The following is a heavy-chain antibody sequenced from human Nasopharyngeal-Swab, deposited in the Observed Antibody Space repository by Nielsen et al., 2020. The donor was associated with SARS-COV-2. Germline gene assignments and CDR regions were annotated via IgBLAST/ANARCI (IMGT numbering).Heavy chain of an antibody. V-gene: IGHV3-23*01. CDR2: ISGSGGST. D-gene: IGHD6-19*01. CDR1: GFTFSSYA. J-gene: IGHJ3*02. Sequence: GESLKISCAASGFTFSSYAMSWVRQAPGKGLEWVSAISGSGGSTYYADSVKGRFTISRDNSKNTLYLQMNSLRAEDTAVYYCASATVSSGWSNDAFDIWGRGTMVTVSS. CDR3: ASATVSSGWSNDAFDI.